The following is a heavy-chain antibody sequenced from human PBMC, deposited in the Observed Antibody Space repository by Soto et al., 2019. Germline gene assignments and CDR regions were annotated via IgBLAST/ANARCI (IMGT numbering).Heavy chain of an antibody. J-gene: IGHJ5*02. CDR1: GYTFTSYA. CDR3: ARGFPLGFGP. D-gene: IGHD3-3*01. V-gene: IGHV1-3*05. CDR2: INAGNGNT. Sequence: QVQLVQSGAEEKKPGATVKVSCKASGYTFTSYAMDWLRQAPGQRLEWMGWINAGNGNTKYSQKFQGRVPITRDTPTSTAYTALRSLGSEDTAMYSCARGFPLGFGPWGQGTRVTVSS.